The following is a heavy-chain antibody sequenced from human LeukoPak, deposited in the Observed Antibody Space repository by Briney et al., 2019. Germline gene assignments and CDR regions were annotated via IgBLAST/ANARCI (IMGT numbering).Heavy chain of an antibody. Sequence: GGSLRLSCAASGSTFGIHWMSWVRQAPGKGLVWVSRIDIDGSSTRYADSVKGRFTISRDNAKNTLYLQMNGLRAEDTAVYYCARLLASGPDFWGQGTLVTVSS. CDR2: IDIDGSST. J-gene: IGHJ4*02. CDR1: GSTFGIHW. V-gene: IGHV3-74*01. D-gene: IGHD3-3*02. CDR3: ARLLASGPDF.